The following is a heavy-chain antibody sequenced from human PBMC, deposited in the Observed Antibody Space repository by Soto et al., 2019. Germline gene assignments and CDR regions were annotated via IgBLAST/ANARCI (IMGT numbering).Heavy chain of an antibody. CDR1: GGSISSGGYS. J-gene: IGHJ5*02. Sequence: PSETLSLTCAVSGGSISSGGYSWSWIRQPPGKGLEWIGYIYHSGSTYYNPSLKSRVTISVDRSKNQFSLKLSSVTAAATAVYYCARGMTTVTNNWFDPWGQGTLVAVSS. CDR3: ARGMTTVTNNWFDP. CDR2: IYHSGST. V-gene: IGHV4-30-2*01. D-gene: IGHD4-4*01.